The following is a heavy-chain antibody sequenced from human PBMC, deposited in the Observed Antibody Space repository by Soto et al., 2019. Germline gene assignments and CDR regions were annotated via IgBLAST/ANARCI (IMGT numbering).Heavy chain of an antibody. Sequence: QVQLVQSGAEVKKPGSSVRVSCTASGGTFSSYAISWVRQAPGQGLEWMGGIIPIFDTADYAQKFQGRVTITADESTSTAYMERSSLRSEDTAVYYCATHPMATITYYSGMDVWGQGTTVTVSS. J-gene: IGHJ6*02. CDR1: GGTFSSYA. V-gene: IGHV1-69*12. CDR3: ATHPMATITYYSGMDV. D-gene: IGHD5-12*01. CDR2: IIPIFDTA.